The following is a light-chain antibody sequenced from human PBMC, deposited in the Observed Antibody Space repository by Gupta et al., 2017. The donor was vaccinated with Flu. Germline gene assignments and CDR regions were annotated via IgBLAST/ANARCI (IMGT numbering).Light chain of an antibody. Sequence: SSNIGSNYVYWYQQLPGTAPKLLIQGNNPRPAGVPYRFSGSKSGTSASLAISGLRSEDEADYYCAAWDDSLTSYVFGTGTKVTVL. CDR2: GNN. J-gene: IGLJ1*01. V-gene: IGLV1-47*01. CDR1: SSNIGSNY. CDR3: AAWDDSLTSYV.